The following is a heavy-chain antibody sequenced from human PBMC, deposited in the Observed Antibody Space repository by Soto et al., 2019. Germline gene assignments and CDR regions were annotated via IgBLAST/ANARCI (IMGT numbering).Heavy chain of an antibody. V-gene: IGHV3-33*01. CDR1: GFTFSDFG. Sequence: PGWSLRLSCKASGFTFSDFGMHLVRQAPGKGLEWVSSIWYDGSYQYYADPVRGRFTTSRDNSNNTLFLQMNSLRVEDTAVYYCARDRLITYGAKIAPDHWGQGALVTVSS. CDR3: ARDRLITYGAKIAPDH. J-gene: IGHJ5*02. CDR2: IWYDGSYQ. D-gene: IGHD3-16*01.